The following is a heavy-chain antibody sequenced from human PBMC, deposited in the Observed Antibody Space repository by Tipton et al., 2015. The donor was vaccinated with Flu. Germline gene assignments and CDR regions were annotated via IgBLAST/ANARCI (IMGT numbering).Heavy chain of an antibody. CDR3: ARDEITMITRYGMDV. Sequence: TLSLTCTVSGGSISSSSYYWGWIRQPPGKGLEWIGSIYYSGSTYYNPSLKSRVTISVDTSKNQFSLKLSSVTAADTAVYYCARDEITMITRYGMDVWGQGTTVTVSS. CDR2: IYYSGST. CDR1: GGSISSSSYY. D-gene: IGHD3-22*01. J-gene: IGHJ6*02. V-gene: IGHV4-39*07.